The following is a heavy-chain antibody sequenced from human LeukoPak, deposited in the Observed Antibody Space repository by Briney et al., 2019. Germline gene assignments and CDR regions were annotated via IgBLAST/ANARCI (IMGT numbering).Heavy chain of an antibody. CDR2: IRNDGIIK. Sequence: GSLILSCAASGFTFSTYGMHWVRQAPVKGLEWVAFIRNDGIIKYYADSVKGRFTISRDNSKNTLYLQMNSLRAEDTAVYYCAKTGSSSWGYFDYWGQGTLVTVSS. CDR1: GFTFSTYG. CDR3: AKTGSSSWGYFDY. V-gene: IGHV3-30*02. D-gene: IGHD6-13*01. J-gene: IGHJ4*02.